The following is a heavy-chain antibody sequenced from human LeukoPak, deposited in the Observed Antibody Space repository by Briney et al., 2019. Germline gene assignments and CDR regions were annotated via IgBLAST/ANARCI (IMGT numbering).Heavy chain of an antibody. V-gene: IGHV4-59*01. CDR2: IYYRGSP. CDR3: ARDALGYSSDY. J-gene: IGHJ4*02. Sequence: PSETLSLTCTVSDGSISTYYWSWIRQPPGKGLEWIGYIYYRGSPNYNPSLKSRVTISVDTSKNQFSLKLSSVTAADTAVYYCARDALGYSSDYWGQGTLVTVSS. CDR1: DGSISTYY. D-gene: IGHD5-18*01.